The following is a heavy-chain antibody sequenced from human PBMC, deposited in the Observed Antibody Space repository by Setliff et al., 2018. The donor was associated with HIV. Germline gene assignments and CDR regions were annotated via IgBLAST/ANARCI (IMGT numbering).Heavy chain of an antibody. J-gene: IGHJ4*02. D-gene: IGHD5-12*01. CDR3: AHRKVATPIDV. CDR1: GFSRSTSGVG. V-gene: IGHV2-5*01. Sequence: SGPTLANPTQTFTLTCTFFGFSRSTSGVGVGWIRQPPGKALEWLALIYWNDDKRYSPSLKSRLTITKNTSNNQVVLTMPNMDPVDTATYYCAHRKVATPIDVWGQGTLVTVSS. CDR2: IYWNDDK.